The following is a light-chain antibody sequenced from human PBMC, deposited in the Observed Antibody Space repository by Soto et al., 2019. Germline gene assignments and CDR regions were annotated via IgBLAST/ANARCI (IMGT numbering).Light chain of an antibody. J-gene: IGKJ3*01. CDR2: GDS. CDR3: LHRNNWPPRFT. V-gene: IGKV3-11*01. CDR1: QRIVSS. Sequence: EIVLTQSPAPLSLSPGERATLSCGASQRIVSSLAWYQQKAGQAPRLLIYGDSTRAAGVPARFSGSGSGTDFTLTSSGLETEDFAVYFCLHRNNWPPRFTFGPGTAV.